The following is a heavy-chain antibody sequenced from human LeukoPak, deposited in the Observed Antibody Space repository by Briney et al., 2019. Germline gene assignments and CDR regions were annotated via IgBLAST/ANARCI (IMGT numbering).Heavy chain of an antibody. CDR2: IRYDGSNK. CDR3: AKDLGDIVVVPAANLDL. V-gene: IGHV3-30*02. CDR1: GFTFSSYG. Sequence: GGSLRLSCAASGFTFSSYGMHWVRQAPGKGLEWVAFIRYDGSNKYYADSVKGRFTISRDNSKNTLYLQMNSLRAEDTAVYYCAKDLGDIVVVPAANLDLWGRGTLVTVSS. D-gene: IGHD2-2*01. J-gene: IGHJ2*01.